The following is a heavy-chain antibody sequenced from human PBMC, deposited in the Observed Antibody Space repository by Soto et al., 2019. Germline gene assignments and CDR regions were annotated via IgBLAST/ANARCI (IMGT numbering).Heavy chain of an antibody. V-gene: IGHV3-30-3*01. D-gene: IGHD6-6*01. CDR3: ASARYYGMDV. J-gene: IGHJ6*02. CDR1: GFTFSSYA. CDR2: ISYDGSNK. Sequence: QVQLVESGGGVVQPGRSLRLSWAASGFTFSSYAMHVVRQAPGKGLEWVAVISYDGSNKYYADYVKGRFTISRDNSKNTLYLQMTSLRAEDTAVYYCASARYYGMDVWGQWTTVTVSS.